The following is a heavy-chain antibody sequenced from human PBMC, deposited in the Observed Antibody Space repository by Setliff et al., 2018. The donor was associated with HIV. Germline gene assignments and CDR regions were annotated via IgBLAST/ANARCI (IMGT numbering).Heavy chain of an antibody. J-gene: IGHJ4*02. V-gene: IGHV3-23*01. CDR3: AKWASLTASSWDY. CDR1: GFTFSSYA. CDR2: IGTSAGRS. Sequence: PGGSLRLSCAASGFTFSSYAMSWVRQAPGKGLEWVSTIGTSAGRSYYADSVKGRFTISRDNSENTLHLQMNSLRADDAAVYYCAKWASLTASSWDYWGQGTLVTVSS. D-gene: IGHD6-13*01.